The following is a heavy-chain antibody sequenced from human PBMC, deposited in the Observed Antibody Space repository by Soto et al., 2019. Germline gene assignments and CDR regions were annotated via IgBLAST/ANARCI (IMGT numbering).Heavy chain of an antibody. CDR3: AKQKTTVTRYDAFDI. J-gene: IGHJ3*02. Sequence: EVQLLESGGGLVQPGGSLRLSCAASGFTFSSYAMSWVRQAPGKGLGWVSAISGSGGSTYFADSVKGRFTISRDNSKNPLYLQMTSLRAEDTAIYYCAKQKTTVTRYDAFDIWGQGTMVTVSS. D-gene: IGHD4-17*01. V-gene: IGHV3-23*01. CDR2: ISGSGGST. CDR1: GFTFSSYA.